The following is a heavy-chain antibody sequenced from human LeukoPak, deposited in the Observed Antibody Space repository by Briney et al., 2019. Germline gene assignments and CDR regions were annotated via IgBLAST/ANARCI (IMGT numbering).Heavy chain of an antibody. V-gene: IGHV3-48*03. CDR2: ISSSGSTI. J-gene: IGHJ4*02. Sequence: GGSLRLSCAASGFTFSSYEINWVRQAPGKGLEWVSYISSSGSTIYYADSVKGRFTISRDNAKNSLYLQMNSLRAEDTAVYYFARDGGNGDYFYWGQGTLVTVSS. D-gene: IGHD4-17*01. CDR3: ARDGGNGDYFY. CDR1: GFTFSSYE.